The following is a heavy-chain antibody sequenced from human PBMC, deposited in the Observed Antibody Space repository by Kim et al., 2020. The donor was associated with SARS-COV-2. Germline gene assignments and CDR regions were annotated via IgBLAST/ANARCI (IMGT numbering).Heavy chain of an antibody. CDR3: ARDLGFGGVIARDDWYFDL. CDR2: ISSSSSYT. J-gene: IGHJ2*01. V-gene: IGHV3-11*05. Sequence: GGSLRLSCAASGFTFSDYYMSWIRQAPGKGLEWVSYISSSSSYTNYADSVKGRFTISRDNAKNSLYLQMNSLRAEDTAVYYCARDLGFGGVIARDDWYFDLWGRGTLVTVSS. D-gene: IGHD3-16*02. CDR1: GFTFSDYY.